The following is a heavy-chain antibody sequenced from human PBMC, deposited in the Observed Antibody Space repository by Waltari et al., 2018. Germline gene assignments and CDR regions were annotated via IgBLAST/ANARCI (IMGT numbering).Heavy chain of an antibody. CDR2: IYIYGLT. D-gene: IGHD3-9*01. Sequence: QVQLQESGPGLVKASATLSLTCTVSGDAIRSRSHCWGWVSQTPGKGLEWIGCIYIYGLTYSNPSVRSRVTISMDTSKSQFSLKLNSVTTSDTAVYYCARHFESTPVPIDYWGQGVFVTVSS. V-gene: IGHV4-39*01. J-gene: IGHJ4*02. CDR1: GDAIRSRSHC. CDR3: ARHFESTPVPIDY.